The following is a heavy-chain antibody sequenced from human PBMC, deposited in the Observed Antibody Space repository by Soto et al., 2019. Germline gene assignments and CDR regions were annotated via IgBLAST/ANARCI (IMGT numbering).Heavy chain of an antibody. CDR2: ISWESGSI. CDR3: VRDDVGLGIDY. J-gene: IGHJ4*02. Sequence: LNLSGAAAGFSFDDFAMHWVRQIPGKGLEWVSGISWESGSIGYADSVKGRFSISRDNAKNSLYLQMNSLRAEDTAVYYCVRDDVGLGIDYWGLGT. V-gene: IGHV3-9*01. CDR1: GFSFDDFA. D-gene: IGHD1-26*01.